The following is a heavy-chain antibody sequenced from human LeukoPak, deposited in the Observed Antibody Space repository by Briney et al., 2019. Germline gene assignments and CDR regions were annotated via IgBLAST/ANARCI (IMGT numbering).Heavy chain of an antibody. CDR3: TRDPYNRNYGDY. CDR2: IRSKAYGGTT. Sequence: GGSLRLSCTASGFTFGDYAMSWVRQAPGKGLEWVGFIRSKAYGGTTEYAASVKGRFTISRDDSKSIAYLQMNSLKTEDTAVYYCTRDPYNRNYGDYWGQGTLVTVSS. CDR1: GFTFGDYA. D-gene: IGHD1-7*01. V-gene: IGHV3-49*04. J-gene: IGHJ4*02.